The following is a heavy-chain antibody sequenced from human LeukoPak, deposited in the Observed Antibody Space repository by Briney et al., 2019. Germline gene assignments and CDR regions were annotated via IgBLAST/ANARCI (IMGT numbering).Heavy chain of an antibody. J-gene: IGHJ4*02. CDR3: ARSKYEGERFDY. V-gene: IGHV4-30-2*01. CDR1: GGSISSGGYY. D-gene: IGHD1-1*01. Sequence: SETLSLTCTVSGGSISSGGYYWSWIRQPPGKGLEWIGYIYHSGSTYYNPSLKSRVTISVDRSKNQFSLKLSSMTAADTAVYYCARSKYEGERFDYWGQGTLVTVSS. CDR2: IYHSGST.